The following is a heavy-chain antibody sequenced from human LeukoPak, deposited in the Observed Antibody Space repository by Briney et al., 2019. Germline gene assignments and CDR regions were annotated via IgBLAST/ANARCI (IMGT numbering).Heavy chain of an antibody. J-gene: IGHJ4*02. CDR3: ARSAGIAATIVLGY. CDR2: IYSGGNT. CDR1: GFTVSSNY. D-gene: IGHD5-12*01. V-gene: IGHV3-66*01. Sequence: GGSLRLSCAASGFTVSSNYMSWVRQAPGKGLEWVSLIYSGGNTYYADSVKGRFTISRDNSKNTLYLQMNSLRAEDTAVYYCARSAGIAATIVLGYWGQGTLVTVSS.